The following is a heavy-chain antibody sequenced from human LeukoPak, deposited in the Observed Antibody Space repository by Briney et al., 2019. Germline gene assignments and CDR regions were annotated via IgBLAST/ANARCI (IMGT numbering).Heavy chain of an antibody. CDR3: ARDHYDSSGYYAWFDP. J-gene: IGHJ5*02. V-gene: IGHV3-48*01. CDR2: ISSSSSTI. Sequence: GGSLRLTCAGSGFTFSSYSMNWVRQAPGKGLEWVSYISSSSSTIYYADSVKGRFTISRDNAKNSLYLQMNSLRAEDTAVYYCARDHYDSSGYYAWFDPWGQGTLVTVSS. D-gene: IGHD3-22*01. CDR1: GFTFSSYS.